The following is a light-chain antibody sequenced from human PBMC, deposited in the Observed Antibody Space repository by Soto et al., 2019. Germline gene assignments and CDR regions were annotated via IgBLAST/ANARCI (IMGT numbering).Light chain of an antibody. Sequence: DIQMTQSPSTLSASVGDRVTITCRASQSISNWLAWYQQKPGKAPNLLIYRASTLQSGVPSRFSGSGSGTEFTLTISSLQPDDSATYYCQQCNSYSWTFGQGTKVEIK. CDR1: QSISNW. CDR3: QQCNSYSWT. V-gene: IGKV1-5*03. J-gene: IGKJ1*01. CDR2: RAS.